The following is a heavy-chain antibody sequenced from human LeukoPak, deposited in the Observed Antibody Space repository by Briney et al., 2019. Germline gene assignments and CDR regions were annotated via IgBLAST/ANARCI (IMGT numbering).Heavy chain of an antibody. J-gene: IGHJ6*03. CDR2: INHSGST. Sequence: TSETLSLTCAVYGGSFSGYYWSWIRQPPGKGLEWIGEINHSGSTNYNPSLKSRVTISVDTSKNQFSLKLSSVTAADTAVYYCARGSYSSGWYWNYYYYYMDVWGKGTTVTISS. D-gene: IGHD6-19*01. CDR1: GGSFSGYY. CDR3: ARGSYSSGWYWNYYYYYMDV. V-gene: IGHV4-34*01.